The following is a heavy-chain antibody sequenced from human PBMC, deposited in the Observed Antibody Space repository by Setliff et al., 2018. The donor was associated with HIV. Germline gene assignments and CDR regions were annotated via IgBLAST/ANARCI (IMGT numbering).Heavy chain of an antibody. Sequence: PGGSLRLSCAASGITFSSYAMIWVRQAPGKGLEWVSAISGSGGRIEYADSVKGRFTISRDNSKNTLYLQMDSLRGEDTAIYYCAKDPNGDYIGAFDSWGQGTMVTVS. CDR2: ISGSGGRI. CDR1: GITFSSYA. D-gene: IGHD2-21*02. V-gene: IGHV3-23*01. J-gene: IGHJ3*01. CDR3: AKDPNGDYIGAFDS.